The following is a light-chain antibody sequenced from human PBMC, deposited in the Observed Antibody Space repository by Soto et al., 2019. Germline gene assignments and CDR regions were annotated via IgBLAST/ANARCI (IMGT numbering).Light chain of an antibody. V-gene: IGKV3-15*01. CDR2: GAS. Sequence: EIVMTQSPATLSMSPGERATLSCRASQSVSSSLAWYQQKPGQAPRLLIYGASTRATGIPDRFSGSGSETEFTLTISSLQAKDFAIYYCQQYNNWWTFGQGTKVEIK. J-gene: IGKJ1*01. CDR3: QQYNNWWT. CDR1: QSVSSS.